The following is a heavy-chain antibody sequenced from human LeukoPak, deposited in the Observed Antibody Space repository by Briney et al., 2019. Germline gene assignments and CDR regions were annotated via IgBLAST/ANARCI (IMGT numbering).Heavy chain of an antibody. CDR2: ISGSGGST. V-gene: IGHV3-23*01. Sequence: PGGSLRLSCAASGFTFSSYAMSWVRQAPGKGLEWVSAISGSGGSTYYADSVKGRFTISRDNSKNTLYLQMNSLRAEDTAVYYCAGSEQNIVVVPAAANFDYWGQGTLVTVSS. J-gene: IGHJ4*02. D-gene: IGHD2-2*01. CDR3: AGSEQNIVVVPAAANFDY. CDR1: GFTFSSYA.